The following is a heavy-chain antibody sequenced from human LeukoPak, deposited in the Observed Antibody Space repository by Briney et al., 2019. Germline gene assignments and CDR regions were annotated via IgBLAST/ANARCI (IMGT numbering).Heavy chain of an antibody. CDR3: ASSHGYGDDYVWGY. J-gene: IGHJ4*02. CDR2: MYYSGST. CDR1: GTSITYGDYF. Sequence: SETLSLTCAVSGTSITYGDYFWRWLRQPPGKGLEWIGYMYYSGSTNYNPSFKSRVTISVGTSKNQFSLKLSSVTAADTAVYYCASSHGYGDDYVWGYWGQGALVTVSS. D-gene: IGHD4-17*01. V-gene: IGHV4-61*08.